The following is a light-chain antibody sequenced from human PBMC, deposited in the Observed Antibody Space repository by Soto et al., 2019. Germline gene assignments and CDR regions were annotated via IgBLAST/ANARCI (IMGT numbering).Light chain of an antibody. J-gene: IGLJ1*01. CDR2: EVS. Sequence: QSVLTPPASVSGSPGQTITISCTGTSSHVGGYNYVSWYQQLAVKAPKLMIYEVSNRPSGVSNRFSGSKSGNTASLTISGLQAEDEADYYCSSYTSSRDVFGTGTKVTVL. V-gene: IGLV2-14*01. CDR3: SSYTSSRDV. CDR1: SSHVGGYNY.